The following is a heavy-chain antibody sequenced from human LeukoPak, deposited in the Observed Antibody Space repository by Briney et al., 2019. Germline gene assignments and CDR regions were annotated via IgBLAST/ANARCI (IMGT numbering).Heavy chain of an antibody. V-gene: IGHV1-18*01. CDR1: GYTLTSYG. CDR2: ISAYNGNT. D-gene: IGHD3-9*01. Sequence: ASVKVSCKASGYTLTSYGISWVRQAPGQGLEWMGWISAYNGNTNYAQKLQGRVTMTTDTSTSTAYMELRGLRSDDTAVYYCARDLRSEHYDILTGPAYWGQGTLVTVSS. CDR3: ARDLRSEHYDILTGPAY. J-gene: IGHJ4*02.